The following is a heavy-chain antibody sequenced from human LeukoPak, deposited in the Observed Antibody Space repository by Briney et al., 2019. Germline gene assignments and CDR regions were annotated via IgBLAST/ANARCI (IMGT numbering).Heavy chain of an antibody. J-gene: IGHJ5*02. CDR3: ARGGEIGVVITTTPNWFDP. CDR2: IIRRGSNI. V-gene: IGHV3-11*01. Sequence: GLSLRLSCAASRFTLSVYYMSWIRQAPRKGREWVSYIIRRGSNIYYADSVEGRLTIPRDNAKNSLYLQMNSLRAEDTAVYYCARGGEIGVVITTTPNWFDPWGQGTLVTVSS. CDR1: RFTLSVYY. D-gene: IGHD3-22*01.